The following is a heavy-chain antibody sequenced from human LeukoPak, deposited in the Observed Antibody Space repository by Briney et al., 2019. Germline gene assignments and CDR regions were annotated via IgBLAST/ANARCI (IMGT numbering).Heavy chain of an antibody. V-gene: IGHV5-51*01. CDR2: IYPGDSDT. J-gene: IGHJ5*02. Sequence: GESLKISCKGSGYSFTSYWIGWGRPMPGKGLEWMGIIYPGDSDTRYSPSFQGQVTISADKSISTAYLQWSSLKASDTAMYYCARPNCGGDCPDPNWFDPWGQGTLVTVSS. D-gene: IGHD2-21*02. CDR1: GYSFTSYW. CDR3: ARPNCGGDCPDPNWFDP.